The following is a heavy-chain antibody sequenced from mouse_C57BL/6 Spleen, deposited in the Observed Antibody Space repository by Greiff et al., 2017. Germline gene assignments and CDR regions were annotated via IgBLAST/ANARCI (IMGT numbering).Heavy chain of an antibody. J-gene: IGHJ1*03. CDR3: ASYDYGVGYFDV. V-gene: IGHV1-80*01. Sequence: QVHVKQSGAELVKPGASVKISCKASGYAFSSYWMNWVKQRPGKGLEWIGQIYPGDGDTNYNGKFKGKATLTADKSSSTAYMQLSSLTSEDSAVYFCASYDYGVGYFDVWGTGTTVTVSS. CDR2: IYPGDGDT. D-gene: IGHD2-4*01. CDR1: GYAFSSYW.